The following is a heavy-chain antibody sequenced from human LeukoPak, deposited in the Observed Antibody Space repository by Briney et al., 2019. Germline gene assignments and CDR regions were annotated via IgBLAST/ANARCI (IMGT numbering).Heavy chain of an antibody. CDR2: IRSKAYGGTT. CDR1: GFTFGDYA. V-gene: IGHV3-49*04. J-gene: IGHJ4*02. D-gene: IGHD3-10*01. Sequence: GGSLRLSCTASGFTFGDYAMSWVRQAPGKGLEWVGFIRSKAYGGTTEYAASVKGRFTISRDDSKSIAYLQMNSLKTEDTAVYYCTTYGSGRKFDYWGQGILVTVSS. CDR3: TTYGSGRKFDY.